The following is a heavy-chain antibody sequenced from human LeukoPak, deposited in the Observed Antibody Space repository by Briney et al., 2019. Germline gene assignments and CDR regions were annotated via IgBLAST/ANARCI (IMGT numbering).Heavy chain of an antibody. V-gene: IGHV3-48*03. CDR2: ISSSGSTI. Sequence: GGSLRLSCAASGFTFSSYEMNWVRQAPGKGLEWVSYISSSGSTIYYADSVKGRFTISRDNAKNSLYLQMNSLRAEDTAVYYCAAGYSSSWYRDYWGQGTLVTASS. J-gene: IGHJ4*02. CDR3: AAGYSSSWYRDY. CDR1: GFTFSSYE. D-gene: IGHD6-13*01.